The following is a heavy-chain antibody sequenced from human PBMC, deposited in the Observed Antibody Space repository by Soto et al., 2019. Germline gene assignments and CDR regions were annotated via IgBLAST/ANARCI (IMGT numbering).Heavy chain of an antibody. D-gene: IGHD3-9*01. CDR3: ASDYDILTGYLY. Sequence: EVQLVVSGGGLVQPGGSLRLSCAASGFTVSSYSMNWVRQAPGKGLEWVSYISSSSSTIYYADSVKGRFTISRDNAKNSLYLQMNGLKDEDTGVYYCASDYDILTGYLYWGQGTLVTVSS. J-gene: IGHJ4*02. V-gene: IGHV3-48*02. CDR1: GFTVSSYS. CDR2: ISSSSSTI.